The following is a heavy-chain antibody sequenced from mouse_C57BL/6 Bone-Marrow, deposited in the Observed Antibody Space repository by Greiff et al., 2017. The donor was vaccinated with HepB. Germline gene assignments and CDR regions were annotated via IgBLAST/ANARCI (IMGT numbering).Heavy chain of an antibody. J-gene: IGHJ3*01. CDR2: IRSKSNNYAT. Sequence: GGGLVQPKGSLTLSCAASGFSFNTYAMNWVRQAPGKGLEWVARIRSKSNNYATYYADSVKDRFTISRDDSESMLYLQMNNLKTEDTAMYYCVRHGYYGFAYWGQGTLVTVSA. D-gene: IGHD2-3*01. CDR1: GFSFNTYA. CDR3: VRHGYYGFAY. V-gene: IGHV10-1*01.